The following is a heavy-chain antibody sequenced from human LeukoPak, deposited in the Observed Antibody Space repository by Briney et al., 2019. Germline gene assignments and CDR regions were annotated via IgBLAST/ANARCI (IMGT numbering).Heavy chain of an antibody. J-gene: IGHJ3*02. Sequence: MSSETLSLTCTVSGGSISSYYWSWIRQPPGKGLEWIGYIYYSGSTNYNPSLKSRVTISVDTSKNQFSLKLSSVTAADTAVYYCAREYGSDGDAFDIWGQGTMVTVSS. V-gene: IGHV4-59*01. CDR1: GGSISSYY. CDR2: IYYSGST. D-gene: IGHD3-10*01. CDR3: AREYGSDGDAFDI.